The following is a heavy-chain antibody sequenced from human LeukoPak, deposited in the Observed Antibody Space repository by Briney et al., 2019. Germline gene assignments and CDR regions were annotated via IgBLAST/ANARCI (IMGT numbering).Heavy chain of an antibody. CDR1: GGSFSGYY. CDR2: INHSGST. J-gene: IGHJ1*01. Sequence: SETLSLTCAVYGGSFSGYYWSWIRQPPGKGLEWIGEINHSGSTNYNPSLKSRDTISVDTSKNQFSLRLSSVTAADTAVYYCARSPGGITMVRGLYFQHWGQGTLVTVSS. CDR3: ARSPGGITMVRGLYFQH. V-gene: IGHV4-34*01. D-gene: IGHD3-10*01.